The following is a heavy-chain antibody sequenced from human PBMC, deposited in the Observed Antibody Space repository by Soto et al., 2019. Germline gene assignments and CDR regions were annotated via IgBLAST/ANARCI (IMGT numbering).Heavy chain of an antibody. J-gene: IGHJ4*02. CDR1: GGSISSGGYS. CDR3: ARLPDF. D-gene: IGHD2-2*01. Sequence: SETLSLTCAVSGGSISSGGYSWSWIRQPPGKGLEWIGYMYHSGSTYYNPSLKSRVTISIDRSKNQFSLKLSSVTAADTAVYYCARLPDFWGQGILVTVSS. V-gene: IGHV4-30-2*01. CDR2: MYHSGST.